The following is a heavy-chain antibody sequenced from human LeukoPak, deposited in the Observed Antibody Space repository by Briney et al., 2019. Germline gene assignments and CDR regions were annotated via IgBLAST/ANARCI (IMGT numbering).Heavy chain of an antibody. CDR1: GGSISSSSYY. V-gene: IGHV4-39*01. J-gene: IGHJ4*02. Sequence: PSETLSLTCTVSGGSISSSSYYWGWIRQPPGKGLEWIGSIYYSGSTYYNPSLKSRVTISVDTSKNQFSLKLSSVTAADTAVYYYASRYCSSTSCQRRSFDYWGQGTLVTVSS. CDR3: ASRYCSSTSCQRRSFDY. CDR2: IYYSGST. D-gene: IGHD2-2*01.